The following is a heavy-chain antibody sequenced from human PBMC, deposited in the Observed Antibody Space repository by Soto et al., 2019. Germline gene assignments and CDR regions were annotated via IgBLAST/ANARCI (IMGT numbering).Heavy chain of an antibody. CDR3: AKDKVVVVDAIGTYYFGY. CDR1: GFTFSSYA. CDR2: ISGSGGST. Sequence: GGSLRLSCAASGFTFSSYAMSWVRQAPGKGLEWVSAISGSGGSTYYADSVKGRFTISRGNSKNTLYLQMKSLRAEDTAVYYCAKDKVVVVDAIGTYYFGYWGQGTLVTVSS. J-gene: IGHJ4*02. D-gene: IGHD2-15*01. V-gene: IGHV3-23*01.